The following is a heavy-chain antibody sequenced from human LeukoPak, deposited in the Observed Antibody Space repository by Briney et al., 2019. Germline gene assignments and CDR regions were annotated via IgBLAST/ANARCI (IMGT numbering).Heavy chain of an antibody. CDR2: ISSNGGAT. J-gene: IGHJ5*02. V-gene: IGHV3-64*01. CDR1: GFTFSTYP. D-gene: IGHD3-3*01. Sequence: GGSLRLSCAASGFTFSTYPMHWVRQAPGKGLEYVSAISSNGGATYYGNSVQGRFTISRDNSRNTLYLQMGSLRAEDMAVYYCARDFCDHWGQGTLVTVSS. CDR3: ARDFCDH.